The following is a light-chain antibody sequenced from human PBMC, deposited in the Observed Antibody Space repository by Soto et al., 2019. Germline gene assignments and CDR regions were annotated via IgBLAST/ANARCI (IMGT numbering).Light chain of an antibody. CDR1: SSDVGSYNR. Sequence: QSALTQPPSVSGSPGQSVTISCTGTSSDVGSYNRVSWYQKSPGTAPKLMFYEVSKRPSGVPDRFSGSKSGNTASLTISGLQAEDEADYYCNSYRSTSPVFGGGTKLTVL. CDR3: NSYRSTSPV. V-gene: IGLV2-18*02. J-gene: IGLJ2*01. CDR2: EVS.